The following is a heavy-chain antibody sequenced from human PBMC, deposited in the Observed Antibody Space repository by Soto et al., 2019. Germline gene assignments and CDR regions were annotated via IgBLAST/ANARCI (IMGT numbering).Heavy chain of an antibody. CDR1: GFTFSRCA. CDR2: ISVSGDNT. CDR3: AKDGKMRTKVWFPAGYGMDV. V-gene: IGHV3-23*01. J-gene: IGHJ6*02. D-gene: IGHD3-10*01. Sequence: LRLSCAASGFTFSRCAMNWVRQAPGRGLQWISGISVSGDNTSYVESVRGRFTVYRDNSKNTLYLQMNNLRAEDTALYYCAKDGKMRTKVWFPAGYGMDVWGQGTTVTVSS.